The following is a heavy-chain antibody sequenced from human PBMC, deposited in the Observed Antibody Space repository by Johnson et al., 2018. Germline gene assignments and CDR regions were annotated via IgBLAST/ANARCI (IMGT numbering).Heavy chain of an antibody. Sequence: VQLVESGGGLVQPGRSLRLSCAASGFTFDDYAMHWVRQAPGKGLEWLSGISWNSGTIGYADSVKGRFPLSRDNARNSLVLPMHGLRADDTALYYCAKCYDYARLGAFDIWGQGTMVTVSS. D-gene: IGHD3-16*01. CDR1: GFTFDDYA. J-gene: IGHJ3*02. V-gene: IGHV3-9*01. CDR2: ISWNSGTI. CDR3: AKCYDYARLGAFDI.